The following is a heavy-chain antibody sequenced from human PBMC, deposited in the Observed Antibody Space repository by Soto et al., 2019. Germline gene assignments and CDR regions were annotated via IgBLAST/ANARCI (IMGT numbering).Heavy chain of an antibody. D-gene: IGHD3-22*01. J-gene: IGHJ4*02. CDR3: ARTDSSGYYYSGFDY. V-gene: IGHV1-3*01. Sequence: GASVKVSCKASGYTFTSYAMHWVRQAPGQRLEWMGWINAGNGNTKYSQKFQGRVTITRDTSASTAYMELSSLRSEDTAVYYCARTDSSGYYYSGFDYWGQGTLVTVSS. CDR2: INAGNGNT. CDR1: GYTFTSYA.